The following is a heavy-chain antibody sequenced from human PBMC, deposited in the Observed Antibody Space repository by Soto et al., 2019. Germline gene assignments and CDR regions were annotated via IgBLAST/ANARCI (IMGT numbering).Heavy chain of an antibody. CDR1: GGSISSSSYY. V-gene: IGHV4-39*01. Sequence: QLQLQESGPGLVKPSETLSLTCTVSGGSISSSSYYWGWIRQPPGKGLEWIGSIYYSGSTYYNPSLKSRVTISVDTSKNQFSLKLSSVTAADTAVYYCARHFPPRQHERHDAFDIWGQGTMFTVSS. CDR3: ARHFPPRQHERHDAFDI. J-gene: IGHJ3*02. CDR2: IYYSGST.